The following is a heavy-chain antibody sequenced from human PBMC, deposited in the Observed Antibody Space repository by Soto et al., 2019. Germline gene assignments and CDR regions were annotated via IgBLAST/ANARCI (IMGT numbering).Heavy chain of an antibody. CDR3: AREGYCSSTSCYSAFDY. CDR2: ISAYNGNT. D-gene: IGHD2-2*01. CDR1: GYTFISYG. Sequence: ASVKVSCKASGYTFISYGISWVRQAPGQGLEWMGWISAYNGNTNYAQKLQGRVTMATDTSTSTAYMELRSLRSDDTAVYYCAREGYCSSTSCYSAFDYWGLGTLVTVSS. V-gene: IGHV1-18*04. J-gene: IGHJ4*02.